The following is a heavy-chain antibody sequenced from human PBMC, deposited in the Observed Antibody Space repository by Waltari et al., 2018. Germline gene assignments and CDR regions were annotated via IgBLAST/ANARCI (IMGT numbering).Heavy chain of an antibody. Sequence: QVQLQESGPGLVKPSQTLSLTCTVSGGSISSGSYYWSWIRQPAGKGLEWIGRIYTSGSTNYNPALKSRVTISVDTSKNQFSLKLSSVTAADTAVYYCARLLRWREDAFDIWGQGTMVTVSS. CDR1: GGSISSGSYY. CDR2: IYTSGST. D-gene: IGHD3-3*01. V-gene: IGHV4-61*02. CDR3: ARLLRWREDAFDI. J-gene: IGHJ3*02.